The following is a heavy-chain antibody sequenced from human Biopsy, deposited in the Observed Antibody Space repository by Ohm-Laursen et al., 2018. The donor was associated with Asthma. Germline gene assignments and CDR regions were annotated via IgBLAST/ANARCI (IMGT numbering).Heavy chain of an antibody. CDR3: ARKIAARGGMGA. CDR2: ISYDGGNK. D-gene: IGHD6-6*01. J-gene: IGHJ6*02. V-gene: IGHV3-30*03. Sequence: SLRLSCAASGFTFSIYDIHWVRQAPGKGLEWVAVISYDGGNKFYGDSVKGRFTLSRDNSKNTLYLQMNSLRAEDTAVYYCARKIAARGGMGAWGQGTTVTVSS. CDR1: GFTFSIYD.